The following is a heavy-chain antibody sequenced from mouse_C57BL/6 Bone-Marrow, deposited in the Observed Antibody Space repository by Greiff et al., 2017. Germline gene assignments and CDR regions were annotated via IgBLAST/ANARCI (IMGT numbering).Heavy chain of an antibody. Sequence: QVQLQQPGAELVMPGASVKLSCKASGYTFTSYWMHWVKQRPGQGLEWIGEIDPSDSYTNYNQKFKGKSTLTVDKSSSTAYMQLSSLTSEASAVYYCVSSYYYGSSYWFAYWGQGTLVTVSA. CDR2: IDPSDSYT. D-gene: IGHD1-1*01. J-gene: IGHJ3*01. V-gene: IGHV1-69*01. CDR3: VSSYYYGSSYWFAY. CDR1: GYTFTSYW.